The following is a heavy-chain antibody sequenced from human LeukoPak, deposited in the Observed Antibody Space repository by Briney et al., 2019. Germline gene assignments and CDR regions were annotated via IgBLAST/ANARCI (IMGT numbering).Heavy chain of an antibody. CDR3: AIFPCSGGSCRY. D-gene: IGHD2-15*01. V-gene: IGHV1-18*01. J-gene: IGHJ4*02. CDR1: GYTFTSYG. CDR2: ISAYNGNT. Sequence: ASVKVSCKASGYTFTSYGISWVRQAPGQGLEWMGWISAYNGNTNYAQKLQGRVIMTTDTSTSTAYMELRSLRSDDTAVYYCAIFPCSGGSCRYWGQGTLVTVSS.